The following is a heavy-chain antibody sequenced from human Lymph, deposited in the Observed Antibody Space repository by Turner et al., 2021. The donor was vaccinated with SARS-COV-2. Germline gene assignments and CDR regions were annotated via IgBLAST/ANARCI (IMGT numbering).Heavy chain of an antibody. Sequence: QVQLVESGGGVVQPGRSLRLSCAASGFTFSSYGMHWVRQAPGKGLEWVAVISYDGSNKYYADSVKGRFTISRDNSKNTLYLQMNSLRAEDTAVYYCAKDPNWYVLSAVDYWGQGTLVTVSS. D-gene: IGHD1-1*01. V-gene: IGHV3-30*18. J-gene: IGHJ4*02. CDR3: AKDPNWYVLSAVDY. CDR2: ISYDGSNK. CDR1: GFTFSSYG.